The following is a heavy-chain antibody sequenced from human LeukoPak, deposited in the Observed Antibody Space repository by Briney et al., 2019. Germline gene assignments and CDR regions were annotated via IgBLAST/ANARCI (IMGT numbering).Heavy chain of an antibody. D-gene: IGHD2-15*01. J-gene: IGHJ6*02. CDR2: ISSSSTYT. CDR3: ARYGVVAASSYYYGMDV. CDR1: AFTFSDYY. Sequence: GSLRLSCAASAFTFSDYYMSWIRQAPGKGLEWISYISSSSTYTKYADSVKGRFTISRDNAKNSLYLQMNSLRAEDTAVYYCARYGVVAASSYYYGMDVWGQGTTVTVSS. V-gene: IGHV3-11*03.